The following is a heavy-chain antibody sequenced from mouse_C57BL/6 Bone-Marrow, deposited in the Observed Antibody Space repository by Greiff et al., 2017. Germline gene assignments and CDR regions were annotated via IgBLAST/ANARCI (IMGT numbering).Heavy chain of an antibody. Sequence: QVQLQQSGPGLVAPSQSLSITCTVSGFSFTSYAISWVRQPPGKGLEWLGVIWTGGGTNYNSALKSRLSSSKDNSKSQVFLKINSLQTDDTARYYCARILTPVTTVVADGMDCGSQGTSVTVAS. CDR1: GFSFTSYA. J-gene: IGHJ4*01. V-gene: IGHV2-9-1*01. D-gene: IGHD1-1*01. CDR2: IWTGGGT. CDR3: ARILTPVTTVVADGMDC.